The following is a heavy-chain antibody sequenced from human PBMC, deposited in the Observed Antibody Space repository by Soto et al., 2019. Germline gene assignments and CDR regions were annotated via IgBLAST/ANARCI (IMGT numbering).Heavy chain of an antibody. V-gene: IGHV1-69*12. CDR2: ITPIFGTP. D-gene: IGHD6-19*01. CDR1: GGTFSRYA. Sequence: QVQLVQSGTEVKKPGSSVKVSCKASGGTFSRYAINWVRQAPGQGLEWMGGITPIFGTPNYAQKFQGRVTITADGSTKTAYMELRRRRSEDTAVYYCAQTLGLAVSGPGRFDLWGRGTLVTVTS. J-gene: IGHJ2*01. CDR3: AQTLGLAVSGPGRFDL.